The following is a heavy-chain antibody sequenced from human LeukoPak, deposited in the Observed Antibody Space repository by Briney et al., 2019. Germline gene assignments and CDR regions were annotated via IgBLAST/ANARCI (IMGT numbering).Heavy chain of an antibody. CDR2: INPNSGGT. CDR3: ARGSSSTPNDAFDT. Sequence: GASVKVSCKASGYTFTGYYMHWMRQAPGQGLEWMGWINPNSGGTNYAQKFQGRVTMTRDTSISTAYMELSRLRSDDTAVYYCARGSSSTPNDAFDTWGQGTMVTVSS. D-gene: IGHD6-6*01. J-gene: IGHJ3*02. CDR1: GYTFTGYY. V-gene: IGHV1-2*02.